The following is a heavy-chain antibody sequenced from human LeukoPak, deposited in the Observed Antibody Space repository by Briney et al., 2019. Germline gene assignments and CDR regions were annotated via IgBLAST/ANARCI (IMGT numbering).Heavy chain of an antibody. J-gene: IGHJ4*02. CDR1: GYTFTSYG. CDR3: ARDNYDILTGYSVSDY. CDR2: ISAYNGNT. V-gene: IGHV1-18*01. D-gene: IGHD3-9*01. Sequence: ASVKVSCKASGYTFTSYGISWVRQAPGQGLEWMGWISAYNGNTNYAQKLQGRVTMTTDTSTSTAYMELRSLRSDDTAVYYCARDNYDILTGYSVSDYWGQGTPVTVSS.